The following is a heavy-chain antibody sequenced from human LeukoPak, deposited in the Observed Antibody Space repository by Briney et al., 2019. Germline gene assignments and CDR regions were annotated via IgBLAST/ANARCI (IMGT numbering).Heavy chain of an antibody. CDR2: IFPGDSDA. CDR1: GYSFSSYW. D-gene: IGHD5-18*01. Sequence: GESLKISCKGSGYSFSSYWTGWVRQMPGKGLEWMGIIFPGDSDARYSPSFQGQVTISADKSISTASLQWSSLKASDTAMYYCARRGYSYDYFDYWGQGTLATVSS. V-gene: IGHV5-51*01. CDR3: ARRGYSYDYFDY. J-gene: IGHJ4*02.